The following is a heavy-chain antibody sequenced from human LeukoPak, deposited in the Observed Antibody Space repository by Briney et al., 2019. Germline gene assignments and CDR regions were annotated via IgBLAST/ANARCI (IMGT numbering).Heavy chain of an antibody. CDR1: GGSISSSRYY. CDR2: IYYSGST. D-gene: IGHD3-3*01. J-gene: IGHJ4*02. V-gene: IGHV4-39*07. CDR3: AREEWLSFDY. Sequence: SETVSLTCTVSGGSISSSRYYWGWIRQPPGKGLEWIGSIYYSGSTYYNPSLKSRVTISVDTSKNQFSLKLTSVTATDTAVYYCAREEWLSFDYWGQGTLVTVSS.